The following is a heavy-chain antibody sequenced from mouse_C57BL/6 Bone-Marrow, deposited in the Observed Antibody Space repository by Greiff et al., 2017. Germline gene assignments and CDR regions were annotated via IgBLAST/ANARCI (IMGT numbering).Heavy chain of an antibody. V-gene: IGHV1-7*01. J-gene: IGHJ2*01. CDR2: INPSSGYT. CDR1: GYTFTSYW. Sequence: QVQLQQSGAELAKPGASVKLSCKASGYTFTSYWMHWVKQRPGQGLEWIGYINPSSGYTKYNQKFKDKATLTADKSSGTAYMQLSSLTYEDSAVYYCARRGDYWGQGTTLTVSS. CDR3: ARRGDY.